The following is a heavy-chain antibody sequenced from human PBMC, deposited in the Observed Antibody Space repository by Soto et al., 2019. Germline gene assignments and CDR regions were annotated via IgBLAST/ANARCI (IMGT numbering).Heavy chain of an antibody. Sequence: WVSLKISCKVPGYSFSDYWIGWVRQRPGKGVELMGTIYAGESDTRYSPTFEGQVTMSVDKSISTAYLHWNSLKASDTAMYYCAWQHPNDSSAWYNWGQGTLVTVSS. CDR2: IYAGESDT. CDR3: AWQHPNDSSAWYN. V-gene: IGHV5-51*01. D-gene: IGHD6-19*01. J-gene: IGHJ4*02. CDR1: GYSFSDYW.